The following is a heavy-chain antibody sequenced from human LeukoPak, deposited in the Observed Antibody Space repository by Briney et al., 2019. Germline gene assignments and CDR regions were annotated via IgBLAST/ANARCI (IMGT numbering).Heavy chain of an antibody. CDR2: INPNSGGT. CDR1: GYTFTGYY. CDR3: ARARSVTATRGIDY. D-gene: IGHD3-16*01. V-gene: IGHV1-2*02. J-gene: IGHJ4*02. Sequence: ASVKVSCKASGYTFTGYYMHWVRQAPGQGLEWVGWINPNSGGTNYAQKFQGRVTMTRDTSISTAYMELSRLRSDDTAVYYCARARSVTATRGIDYWGQGTLVTVSS.